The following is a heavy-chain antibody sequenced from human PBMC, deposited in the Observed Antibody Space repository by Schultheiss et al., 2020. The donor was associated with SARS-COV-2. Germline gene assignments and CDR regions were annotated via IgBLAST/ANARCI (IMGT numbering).Heavy chain of an antibody. Sequence: GGSLRLSCAASGFTFSSYGMHWVRQAPGKGLEWVALISYDGSNKYYADSVKGRFTISRDNSKNTLYLQMNSLRAEDTAVYYCARETEGAADYWGQGTLVTVSS. CDR3: ARETEGAADY. D-gene: IGHD1-26*01. CDR1: GFTFSSYG. J-gene: IGHJ4*02. V-gene: IGHV3-30*03. CDR2: ISYDGSNK.